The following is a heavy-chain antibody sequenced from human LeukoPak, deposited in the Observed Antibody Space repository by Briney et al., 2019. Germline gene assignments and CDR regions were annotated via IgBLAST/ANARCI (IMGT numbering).Heavy chain of an antibody. CDR3: ARTLGGMTVERATGLDL. V-gene: IGHV1-18*01. J-gene: IGHJ2*01. CDR2: ISCYNGNT. Sequence: ASVKVSCKASGYTFNKYGISWVRQAPGQGLEWMGWISCYNGNTRYAQKLQGRVTMTTDTSTSTVHMELRSLRSDDTAVYYCARTLGGMTVERATGLDLWGRGTLVTVSS. CDR1: GYTFNKYG. D-gene: IGHD5-24*01.